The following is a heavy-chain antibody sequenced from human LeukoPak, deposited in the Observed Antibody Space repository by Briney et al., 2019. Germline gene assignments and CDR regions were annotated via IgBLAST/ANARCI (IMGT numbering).Heavy chain of an antibody. V-gene: IGHV3-21*01. CDR1: GFTVSSNY. CDR2: ISSSSGYI. Sequence: GGSLRLSCAASGFTVSSNYMSWVRQAPGKGLEWVSSISSSSGYIYYADSVKGRFTISRDNAKNSLYLQMNSLRAEDTAVYYCALTYLERVLYYMDVWGKGTTVTVSS. D-gene: IGHD1-1*01. J-gene: IGHJ6*03. CDR3: ALTYLERVLYYMDV.